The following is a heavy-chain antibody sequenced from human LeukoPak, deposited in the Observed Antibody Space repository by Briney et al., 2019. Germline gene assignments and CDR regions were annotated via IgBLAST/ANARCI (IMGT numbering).Heavy chain of an antibody. Sequence: GGSLRLSCAASGFTFNSYSLSWVRQAPGKGLEWVSSISSDGDYIYYADSLKGRFTISRDNAKNSLYLQMNNLRAEDTAVYYCARGPATRVYYFDYWGQGTLVTVSS. D-gene: IGHD1-26*01. CDR2: ISSDGDYI. CDR1: GFTFNSYS. J-gene: IGHJ4*02. V-gene: IGHV3-21*01. CDR3: ARGPATRVYYFDY.